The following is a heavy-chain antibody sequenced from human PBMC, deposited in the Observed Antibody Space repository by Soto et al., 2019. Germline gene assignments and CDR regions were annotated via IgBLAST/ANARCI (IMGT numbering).Heavy chain of an antibody. CDR3: AHRAGDREGY. CDR1: GFSLSTSGVG. D-gene: IGHD4-17*01. V-gene: IGHV2-5*02. J-gene: IGHJ4*02. CDR2: IYWDDDK. Sequence: QITLKESGPTLVKPTQTLTLTCTFSGFSLSTSGVGVGWIRQPPGKALEWFALIYWDDDKRYNPSLESRLTITKDTSKNQVVLTMTNMDPVDTATYYCAHRAGDREGYWGQGTLVTVSS.